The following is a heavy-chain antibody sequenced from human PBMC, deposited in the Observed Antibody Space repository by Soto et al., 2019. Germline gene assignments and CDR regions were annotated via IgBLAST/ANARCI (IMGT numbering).Heavy chain of an antibody. CDR3: ARVNADTAMVSIYYYGMDV. J-gene: IGHJ6*02. CDR1: GGSISSGDYY. CDR2: IYYSGST. V-gene: IGHV4-30-4*01. D-gene: IGHD5-18*01. Sequence: SEILSLTCTVSGGSISSGDYYWSWIRQPPGKGLEWIGYIYYSGSTYYNPSLKSRVTISVDTSKNQFSLKLSSVTAADTAVYYCARVNADTAMVSIYYYGMDVWGQGTTVTVSS.